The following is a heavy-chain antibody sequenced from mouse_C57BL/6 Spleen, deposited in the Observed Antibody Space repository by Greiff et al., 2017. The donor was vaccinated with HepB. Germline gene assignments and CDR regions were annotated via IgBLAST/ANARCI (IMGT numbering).Heavy chain of an antibody. CDR3: ARMIYYYGSDY. Sequence: ESGPGLVKPSQSLSLTCSVTGYSITSGYYWNWIRQFPGNKLEWMGYISYDGSNNYNPSLKNRISITRDTSKNQFFLKLNSVTTEDTATYYCARMIYYYGSDYWGQGTTLTVSS. V-gene: IGHV3-6*01. CDR2: ISYDGSN. D-gene: IGHD1-1*01. J-gene: IGHJ2*01. CDR1: GYSITSGYY.